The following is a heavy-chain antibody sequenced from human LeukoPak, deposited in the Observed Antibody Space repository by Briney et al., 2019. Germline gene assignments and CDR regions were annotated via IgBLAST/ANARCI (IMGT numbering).Heavy chain of an antibody. J-gene: IGHJ6*03. D-gene: IGHD5-12*01. CDR2: INHSGST. Sequence: SETLSLTCAVYGGSFSGYYWSWIRQPPGEGLEWIGEINHSGSTNYNPSLKSRVTISVDTSKNQFSLKLSSVTAADTAVYYCARGPGYSGYDWNMDVWGKGTTVTVSS. V-gene: IGHV4-34*01. CDR1: GGSFSGYY. CDR3: ARGPGYSGYDWNMDV.